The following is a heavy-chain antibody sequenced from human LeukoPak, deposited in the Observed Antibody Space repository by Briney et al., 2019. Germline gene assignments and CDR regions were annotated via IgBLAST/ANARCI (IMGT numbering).Heavy chain of an antibody. CDR2: INPNSFGT. D-gene: IGHD4-23*01. J-gene: IGHJ6*02. CDR3: AGNLHLHHRALDV. CDR1: GYSFTSYY. V-gene: IGHV1-2*02. Sequence: GASVPVSCQASGYSFTSYYMHWVRQAPGQALEGIGLINPNSFGTNYPQKFEGSVNMTTDTSISTGFWELSRLRSDDTAVYYCAGNLHLHHRALDVWGQGTTVTVSS.